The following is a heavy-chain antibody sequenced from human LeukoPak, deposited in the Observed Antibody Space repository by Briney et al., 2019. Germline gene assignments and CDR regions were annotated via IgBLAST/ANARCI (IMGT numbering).Heavy chain of an antibody. CDR1: GYTFTGYY. V-gene: IGHV1-2*02. CDR3: ARGGQWLVTNWFDP. Sequence: ASVKVSCKASGYTFTGYYMHWVRQAPGQGLEWMGWINPNSGGTNYAQKFQGRVTMTRDTSISTTYMELSRLRSDDTAVYYCARGGQWLVTNWFDPWGQGTLVTVSS. D-gene: IGHD6-19*01. CDR2: INPNSGGT. J-gene: IGHJ5*02.